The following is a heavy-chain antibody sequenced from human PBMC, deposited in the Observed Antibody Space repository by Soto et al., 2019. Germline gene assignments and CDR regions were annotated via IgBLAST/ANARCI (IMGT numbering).Heavy chain of an antibody. Sequence: ASVNVSCKASGYTFTGYYMHWVLQAPGQGLEWMGWINPNSGGTNYAQKFQGWVTMTRDTSISTAYMELSRLRSDDTAVYYCARDRIAVAGGYYYSYGMHVLGQATTCTVSS. CDR1: GYTFTGYY. CDR2: INPNSGGT. D-gene: IGHD6-19*01. V-gene: IGHV1-2*04. CDR3: ARDRIAVAGGYYYSYGMHV. J-gene: IGHJ6*02.